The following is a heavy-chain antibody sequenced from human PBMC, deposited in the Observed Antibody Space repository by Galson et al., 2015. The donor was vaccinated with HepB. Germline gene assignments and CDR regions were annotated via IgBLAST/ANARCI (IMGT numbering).Heavy chain of an antibody. CDR3: AAAPNPDYFDF. V-gene: IGHV4-59*01. Sequence: SETLSLTCIVSDASISNYYWSWIRQPPGKGLEWIGHVSHTGTTNYNPSLKSRVTILIDTSKNQFSLKLSSVTAADTAVYYCAAAPNPDYFDFWGQGTLVTVSS. J-gene: IGHJ4*02. D-gene: IGHD2-15*01. CDR1: DASISNYY. CDR2: VSHTGTT.